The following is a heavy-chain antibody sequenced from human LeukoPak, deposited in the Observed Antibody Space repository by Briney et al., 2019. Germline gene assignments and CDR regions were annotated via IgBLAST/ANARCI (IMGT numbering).Heavy chain of an antibody. D-gene: IGHD2/OR15-2a*01. CDR2: IYFGGST. CDR1: GGSINNRNYY. Sequence: SETLSLTCFVSGGSINNRNYYWGWVRQPPGKGLEWIGHIYFGGSTFYNPALKSHLTMSIDTSKDQFSLNINSLGAADTAVYYCARVPVYFGKGYFDSWGRGTLVTVSS. V-gene: IGHV4-39*01. J-gene: IGHJ4*02. CDR3: ARVPVYFGKGYFDS.